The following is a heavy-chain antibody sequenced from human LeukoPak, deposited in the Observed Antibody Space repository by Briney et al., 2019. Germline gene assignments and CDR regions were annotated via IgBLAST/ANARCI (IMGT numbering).Heavy chain of an antibody. CDR3: ATSLRTVTTVWVY. CDR1: GGSFSGYY. D-gene: IGHD4-17*01. CDR2: INHSGST. J-gene: IGHJ4*02. V-gene: IGHV4-34*01. Sequence: KGSEAGSLTCAVYGGSFSGYYWSWTRQPPGKGLEWIGEINHSGSTIHNQAPKCRVTISVDTSKNQLSLKLSSVTAADTAVYYCATSLRTVTTVWVYWGKRPLVSVSS.